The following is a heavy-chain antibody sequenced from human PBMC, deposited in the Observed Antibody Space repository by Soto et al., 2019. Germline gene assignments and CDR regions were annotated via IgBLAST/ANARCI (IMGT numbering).Heavy chain of an antibody. Sequence: QVQLVESGGGVVQPGRSLRLSCAASGFTFSSYAMHWVRQAPGKGLEWVAVISYDGSNKYYADSVKGRFTISRDNYKNTLYLQMNSLRAEDTAVYYCARDRGYYDSSGPNSDYGMDVWGQGTTVTVSS. J-gene: IGHJ6*02. CDR3: ARDRGYYDSSGPNSDYGMDV. V-gene: IGHV3-30-3*01. CDR2: ISYDGSNK. D-gene: IGHD3-22*01. CDR1: GFTFSSYA.